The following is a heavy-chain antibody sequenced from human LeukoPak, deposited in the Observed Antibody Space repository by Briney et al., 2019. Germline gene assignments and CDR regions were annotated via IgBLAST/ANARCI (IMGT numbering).Heavy chain of an antibody. CDR1: GFTFSSYG. Sequence: GGSLRLSCAASGFTFSSYGMHWVRQAPGKGLEWVAVISYDGSNKYYADSVKGRFTISRDNSKNTLYLQMNSLRAEDTAVYYCAKIWGQSITMVRGVNDAFDIWGQGTMVTVSS. CDR2: ISYDGSNK. CDR3: AKIWGQSITMVRGVNDAFDI. V-gene: IGHV3-30*18. J-gene: IGHJ3*02. D-gene: IGHD3-10*01.